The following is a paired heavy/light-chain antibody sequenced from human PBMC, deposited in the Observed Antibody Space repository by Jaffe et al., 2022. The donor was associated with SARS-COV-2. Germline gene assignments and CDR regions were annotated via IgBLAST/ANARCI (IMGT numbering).Light chain of an antibody. CDR1: QGVRGY. Sequence: DIQMTQSPSSVSASVGDRVTITCRASQGVRGYLAWYQQKPGKAPKLLIYGASTLQSGVPSRFSGSGSGTYFTLTISGLQPEDFATYYCQQAESFPYTYGQGTKLEIK. CDR3: QQAESFPYT. CDR2: GAS. J-gene: IGKJ2*01. V-gene: IGKV1-12*01.
Heavy chain of an antibody. CDR3: AKSGSTYYYYYMDV. CDR1: GFAFSNYA. Sequence: EVQLAESGGGLVQPGGSLRLSCAASGFAFSNYAVSWVRQAPGKGLEWVAVISGSGGNIYYGDSAKGRFTISRDNSKNTVFLQMNILRAEDTAVYYCAKSGSTYYYYYMDVWGKGTTVTVSS. CDR2: ISGSGGNI. V-gene: IGHV3-23*04. J-gene: IGHJ6*03. D-gene: IGHD1-26*01.